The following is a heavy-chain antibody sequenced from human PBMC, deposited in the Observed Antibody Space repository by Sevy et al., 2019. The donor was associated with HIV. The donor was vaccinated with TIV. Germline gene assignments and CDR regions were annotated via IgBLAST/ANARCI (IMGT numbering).Heavy chain of an antibody. D-gene: IGHD2-2*01. V-gene: IGHV1-69*13. Sequence: ASVKVSCKASGGTFSSYAISWVRQAPGQGLEWMGGIIPIFGTANYAQKFQGRVTITADEPMSTAYMELSSLRSEDTAVYYCARRCSSTSCYGAYYGMDVWGQGTTVTVSS. CDR3: ARRCSSTSCYGAYYGMDV. CDR2: IIPIFGTA. CDR1: GGTFSSYA. J-gene: IGHJ6*02.